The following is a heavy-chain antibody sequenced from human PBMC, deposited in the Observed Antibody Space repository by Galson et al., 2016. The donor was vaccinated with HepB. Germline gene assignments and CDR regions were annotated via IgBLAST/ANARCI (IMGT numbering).Heavy chain of an antibody. D-gene: IGHD4-17*01. CDR3: ARESPTTAGAFDI. V-gene: IGHV3-74*01. CDR2: IHSDGSTT. Sequence: SLRLSCAASGFIFSNYWMHWVRQAPGKGLVWVSRIHSDGSTTSYADSVKGRFTVPRDNAKNTLYMQMNSLRAEDTAVYYCARESPTTAGAFDIWGQGTMVTVSS. CDR1: GFIFSNYW. J-gene: IGHJ3*02.